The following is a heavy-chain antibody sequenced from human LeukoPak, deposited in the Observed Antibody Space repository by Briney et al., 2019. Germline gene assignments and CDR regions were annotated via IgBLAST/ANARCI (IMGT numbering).Heavy chain of an antibody. CDR2: IIPIFGTA. V-gene: IGHV1-69*05. D-gene: IGHD6-13*01. CDR1: GGTFISYA. CDR3: ARGRAAAANWFDP. Sequence: ASVKVSCKASGGTFISYAISWVRQAPGQGLEWMGGIIPIFGTANYAQKFQGRVTITTDESTSTAYMELSSLRSEDTAVYYCARGRAAAANWFDPWGQGTLVTVSS. J-gene: IGHJ5*02.